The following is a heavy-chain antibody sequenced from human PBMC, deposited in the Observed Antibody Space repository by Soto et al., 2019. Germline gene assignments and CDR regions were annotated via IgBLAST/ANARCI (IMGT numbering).Heavy chain of an antibody. CDR1: GYTVTSYD. V-gene: IGHV1-8*01. Sequence: ASVKVSCKASGYTVTSYDINGVRQATGQGLEWMGWMNPNSGNTGYAQKFQGRVTMTRNTSISTAYMELSSLRSEDTAVYYCARSGRNWKEAGLSEYWGQGTLVTVS. CDR3: ARSGRNWKEAGLSEY. D-gene: IGHD1-1*01. CDR2: MNPNSGNT. J-gene: IGHJ4*02.